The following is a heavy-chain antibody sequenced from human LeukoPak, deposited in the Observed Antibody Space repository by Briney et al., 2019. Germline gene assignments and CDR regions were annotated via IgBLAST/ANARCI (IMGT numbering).Heavy chain of an antibody. V-gene: IGHV3-33*01. CDR1: GFTFSSYG. D-gene: IGHD4-17*01. Sequence: GGSLRLSCAASGFTFSSYGMHWVRQAPGKGLEWVAVIWYDGSHKYYADSVKGRFTISRDNSKNTLYLQMNSLRAEDTAVYYCARDKATVTLLHGMDVWGQGTTVTVSS. CDR2: IWYDGSHK. CDR3: ARDKATVTLLHGMDV. J-gene: IGHJ6*02.